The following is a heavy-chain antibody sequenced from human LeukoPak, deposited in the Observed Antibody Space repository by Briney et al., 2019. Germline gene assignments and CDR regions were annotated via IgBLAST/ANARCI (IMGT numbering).Heavy chain of an antibody. J-gene: IGHJ4*02. V-gene: IGHV5-51*01. Sequence: GESLKISCKGSGYTFTNYWIAWVRQMPGKGQEWMGIIYPGDSDTRYSPSFQGQVTLSADKSISTAFLQWSSLEASDTAMYYCARPERRSDPLSSRGTGT. CDR3: ARPERRSDPLSS. CDR2: IYPGDSDT. D-gene: IGHD1-1*01. CDR1: GYTFTNYW.